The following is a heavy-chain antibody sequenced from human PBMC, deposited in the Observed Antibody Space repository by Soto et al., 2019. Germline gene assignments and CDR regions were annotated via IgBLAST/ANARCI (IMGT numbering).Heavy chain of an antibody. V-gene: IGHV4-39*01. CDR3: ARRRSGWPGVWFDP. CDR1: GGSISSSSYY. CDR2: IYYSGIT. Sequence: SETLSLTCTVSGGSISSSSYYWGWIRQPPGKGLEWIGSIYYSGITYYNPSLKSRVTISVDTSKNQFSLKLSSVTVADTAVYYCARRRSGWPGVWFDPWGQGTLVTVSS. J-gene: IGHJ5*02. D-gene: IGHD6-19*01.